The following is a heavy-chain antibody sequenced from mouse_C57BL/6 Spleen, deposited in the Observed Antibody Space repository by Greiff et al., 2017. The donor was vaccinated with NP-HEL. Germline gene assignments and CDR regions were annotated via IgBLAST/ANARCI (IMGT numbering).Heavy chain of an antibody. D-gene: IGHD2-4*01. J-gene: IGHJ4*01. CDR1: GYTFTSYT. CDR2: INPSSGYT. CDR3: ARWGFRLPLPMDY. Sequence: QVQLQQSGAELARPGASVKMSCKASGYTFTSYTMHWVKQRPGQGLEWIGYINPSSGYTKYNQKFKDKATLTADKSSSTAYMQLSSLTSEDSAVYYCARWGFRLPLPMDYWGQGTSVTVAS. V-gene: IGHV1-4*01.